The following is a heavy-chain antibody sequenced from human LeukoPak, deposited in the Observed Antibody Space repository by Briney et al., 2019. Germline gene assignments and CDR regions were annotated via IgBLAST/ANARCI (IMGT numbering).Heavy chain of an antibody. CDR1: GFTFSSYG. CDR2: IRYDGSNK. V-gene: IGHV3-30*02. CDR3: AKDGGGYYPSYYYYMDV. D-gene: IGHD3-22*01. J-gene: IGHJ6*03. Sequence: PSGTLSLSCAASGFTFSSYGMHWVRQAQGQGLEWVAFIRYDGSNKYYADSVKGRFTISRDNSKNTLYLQMYSLRAEDTAVYYCAKDGGGYYPSYYYYMDVWGKGTPGTISS.